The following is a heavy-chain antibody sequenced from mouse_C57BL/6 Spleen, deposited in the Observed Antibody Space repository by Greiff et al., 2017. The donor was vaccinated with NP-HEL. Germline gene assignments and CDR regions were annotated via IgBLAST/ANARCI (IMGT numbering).Heavy chain of an antibody. CDR3: ARGLTTVVAPHWYFDV. D-gene: IGHD1-1*01. CDR1: GYAFSSYW. CDR2: IYPGDGDT. Sequence: QVQLKQSGAELVKPGASVKISCKASGYAFSSYWMNWVKQRPGKGLEWIGQIYPGDGDTNYNGKFKGKATLTADKSSSTAYMQLSSLTSEDSAVYFCARGLTTVVAPHWYFDVWGTGTTVTVSS. V-gene: IGHV1-80*01. J-gene: IGHJ1*03.